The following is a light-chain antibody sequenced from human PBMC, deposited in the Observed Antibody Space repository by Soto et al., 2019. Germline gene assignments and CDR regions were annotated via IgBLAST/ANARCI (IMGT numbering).Light chain of an antibody. Sequence: EIVMTQSPATLSVSPGERATLSCRASQSVSSNLAWYQQKPGQAPRLLIYGASTRATGIPARYSGSGSGTEFTLTISSLQSEDFAVYYCQQYNDSRPWTFGQWTKVEIK. CDR3: QQYNDSRPWT. V-gene: IGKV3-15*01. CDR2: GAS. CDR1: QSVSSN. J-gene: IGKJ1*01.